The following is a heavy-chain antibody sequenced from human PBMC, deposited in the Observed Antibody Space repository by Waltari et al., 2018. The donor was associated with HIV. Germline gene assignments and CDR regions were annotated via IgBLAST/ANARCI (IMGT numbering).Heavy chain of an antibody. V-gene: IGHV1-2*04. D-gene: IGHD5-18*01. J-gene: IGHJ6*02. CDR3: ARGGAWIQLYYYYGMDG. Sequence: QVQLVQSGAEVKKPGASVKVSCKASGYTFTGYYMHWVRQAPGQGLEWMGWINPNSGGTNYAQKFQGWVTMTRDTSISTAYRELSRLRSDDTAVYYCARGGAWIQLYYYYGMDGWGQGTTVTVSS. CDR1: GYTFTGYY. CDR2: INPNSGGT.